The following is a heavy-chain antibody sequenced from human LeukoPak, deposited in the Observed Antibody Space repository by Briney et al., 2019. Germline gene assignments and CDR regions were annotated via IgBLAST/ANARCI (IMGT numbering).Heavy chain of an antibody. CDR2: ISSSSSYI. Sequence: GGSLRLSCAASGFTFSSYNMNWVRQAPGKGLEWVSSISSSSSYIYYADSVKGRFTISRDNAKNSLYLQMNSLRAEDTAVYYCARDGGIAVAGPVAFDYWGQGTLVTVSS. CDR1: GFTFSSYN. D-gene: IGHD6-19*01. J-gene: IGHJ4*02. V-gene: IGHV3-21*01. CDR3: ARDGGIAVAGPVAFDY.